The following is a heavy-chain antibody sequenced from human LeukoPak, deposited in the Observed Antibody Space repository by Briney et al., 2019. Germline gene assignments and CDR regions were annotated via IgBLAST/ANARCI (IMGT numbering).Heavy chain of an antibody. CDR2: INPSGGST. CDR3: ARERDKWLQNEGNFDY. J-gene: IGHJ4*02. V-gene: IGHV1-46*01. CDR1: GYTFTTYY. D-gene: IGHD3-22*01. Sequence: GASVKVSCKASGYTFTTYYMHWVRQAPGQGLEWMGIINPSGGSTSYAQKFQGRVTMTRDTSTSTVYMELSSLRSEDTAVYYCARERDKWLQNEGNFDYWGQGTLVTVSS.